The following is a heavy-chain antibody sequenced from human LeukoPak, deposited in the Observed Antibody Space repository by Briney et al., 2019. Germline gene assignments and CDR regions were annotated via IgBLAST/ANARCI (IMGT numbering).Heavy chain of an antibody. CDR3: ARDPLYCGGDCYHDY. CDR1: GFTFSSYG. Sequence: PGGSLRLSCAASGFTFSSYGLSWVRQAPGKGLEWVSGISGSAGSTHYADSVKGRFTISRDNSKNTLYLQMNSLRVEDTAVYYCARDPLYCGGDCYHDYWGQGTLVTVSS. D-gene: IGHD2-21*02. CDR2: ISGSAGST. J-gene: IGHJ4*02. V-gene: IGHV3-23*01.